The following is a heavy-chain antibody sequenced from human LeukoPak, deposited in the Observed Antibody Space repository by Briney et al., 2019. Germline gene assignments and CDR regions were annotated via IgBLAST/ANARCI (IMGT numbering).Heavy chain of an antibody. J-gene: IGHJ4*02. CDR2: ISAYNGNT. CDR1: GYTFTSYG. V-gene: IGHV1-18*01. Sequence: ASVNVSFKASGYTFTSYGISWVRQAPGQGLEWMGWISAYNGNTNYAQKLQGRVTMTTDTSTSTAYMELRSLRSDDTAVYYCARGGCSSTSCPIDYWGQGTLVTVSS. D-gene: IGHD2-2*01. CDR3: ARGGCSSTSCPIDY.